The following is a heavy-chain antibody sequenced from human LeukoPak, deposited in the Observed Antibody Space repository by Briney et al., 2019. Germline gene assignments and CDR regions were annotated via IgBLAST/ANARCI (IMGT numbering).Heavy chain of an antibody. CDR1: GYTFTGYY. CDR2: INPNSGGT. J-gene: IGHJ4*02. V-gene: IGHV1-2*02. CDR3: ARANTAMVTHFDY. Sequence: ASVKVSCEASGYTFTGYYMHWVRQAPGQGLEWMGWINPNSGGTNYAQKFQGRVTMTRDTSISTAYMELSRLRSDDTAVYYCARANTAMVTHFDYWGQGTLVTVSS. D-gene: IGHD5-18*01.